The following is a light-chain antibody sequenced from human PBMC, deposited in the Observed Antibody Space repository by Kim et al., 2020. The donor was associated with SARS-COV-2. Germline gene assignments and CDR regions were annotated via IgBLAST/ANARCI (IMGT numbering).Light chain of an antibody. CDR2: GAA. J-gene: IGKJ1*01. CDR1: QSVSSGS. V-gene: IGKV3-20*01. Sequence: PGERTTLACRASQSVSSGSLAWYQQKPGQAPRLLIYGAASRATGIPDRFSGSGSGTDFTLTISRLEPEDFAVYHCQQYGNSPWTFGQGTKVDIK. CDR3: QQYGNSPWT.